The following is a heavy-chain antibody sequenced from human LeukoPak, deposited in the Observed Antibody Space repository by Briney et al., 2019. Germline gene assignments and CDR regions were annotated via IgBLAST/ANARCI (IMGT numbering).Heavy chain of an antibody. V-gene: IGHV3-7*01. CDR3: ARDPHSSGWVDY. J-gene: IGHJ4*02. D-gene: IGHD6-19*01. Sequence: PGGSLRLSCAASGFTFSSYSMNWVRQAPGKGLEWVANIKQDGSEKYYVDSVKGRFTISRDNAKNSLYLQMNSLRVEDTAVYYCARDPHSSGWVDYWGQGTLVTVSS. CDR2: IKQDGSEK. CDR1: GFTFSSYS.